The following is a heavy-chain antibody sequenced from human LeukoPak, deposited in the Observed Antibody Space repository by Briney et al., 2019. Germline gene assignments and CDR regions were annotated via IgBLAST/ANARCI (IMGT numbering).Heavy chain of an antibody. Sequence: PVASVKVSCKASGGTFSSYAISWVRQAPGQGLEWMGGIIPIFGTANYAQKFQGRVTITADESTSTAYMELSSLRSENTAVYYCARADYDSSGYYPKSGGFDYWGQGTLVTVSS. CDR1: GGTFSSYA. CDR3: ARADYDSSGYYPKSGGFDY. V-gene: IGHV1-69*01. J-gene: IGHJ4*02. CDR2: IIPIFGTA. D-gene: IGHD3-22*01.